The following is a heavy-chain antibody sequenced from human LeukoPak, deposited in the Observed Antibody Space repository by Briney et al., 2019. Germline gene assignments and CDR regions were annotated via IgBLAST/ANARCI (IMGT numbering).Heavy chain of an antibody. Sequence: SETLSLTCTVSGGSISSGGYYWSWIRQHPGKGLEWIGYIYYSGSTYYNPSLKSRVTISVDTSKNQFSLRLSSVTATDTGVYYCASDHSGWLGLGYWGQGTLVSVSS. CDR2: IYYSGST. J-gene: IGHJ4*02. D-gene: IGHD6-19*01. CDR3: ASDHSGWLGLGY. V-gene: IGHV4-31*03. CDR1: GGSISSGGYY.